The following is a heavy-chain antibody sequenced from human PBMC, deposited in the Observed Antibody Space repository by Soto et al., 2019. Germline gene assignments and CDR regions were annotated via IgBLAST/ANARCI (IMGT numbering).Heavy chain of an antibody. D-gene: IGHD6-13*01. CDR3: AKDLQVQHRSSLPGH. V-gene: IGHV3-30*18. CDR2: ISYDGSNK. J-gene: IGHJ4*02. Sequence: VGPLRLSCAASGFTFSSYGIHWVRQAPGKGLEWVAIISYDGSNKYYADSVKGRFTISRDNSKNTLYLQMNSLRAEDTAVYYCAKDLQVQHRSSLPGHWGQGTLVTVSS. CDR1: GFTFSSYG.